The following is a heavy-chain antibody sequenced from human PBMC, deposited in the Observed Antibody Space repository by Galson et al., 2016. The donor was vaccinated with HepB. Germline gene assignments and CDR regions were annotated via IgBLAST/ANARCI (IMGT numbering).Heavy chain of an antibody. D-gene: IGHD1-14*01. V-gene: IGHV1-69*06. CDR2: IIPIFGTA. CDR3: AREGSGLTFDY. Sequence: SVKVSCKASGGSFSSYAISWVRQAPGQGLQWMGGIIPIFGTANYAQKFQGRVTITADKSTSTAYMELSSPRSEDTAVYYCAREGSGLTFDYWGQGTLVTVSS. J-gene: IGHJ4*02. CDR1: GGSFSSYA.